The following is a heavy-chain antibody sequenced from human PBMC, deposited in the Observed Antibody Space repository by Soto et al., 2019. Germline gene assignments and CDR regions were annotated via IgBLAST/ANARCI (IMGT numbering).Heavy chain of an antibody. Sequence: SETLSLTCAVYGGSFSGYYWSWIRQPPGKGLEWIGEINHSGSTNYNPSLKSRVTISVDTSKNQFSLKLSSVTAADTAVYYCARGRYCSSPSCNLFRRWLVQGCFDPWGQGTLVTVSS. J-gene: IGHJ5*02. D-gene: IGHD2-2*01. V-gene: IGHV4-34*01. CDR1: GGSFSGYY. CDR3: ARGRYCSSPSCNLFRRWLVQGCFDP. CDR2: INHSGST.